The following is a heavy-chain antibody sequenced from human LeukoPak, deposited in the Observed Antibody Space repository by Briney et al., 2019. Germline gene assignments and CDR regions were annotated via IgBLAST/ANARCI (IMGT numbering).Heavy chain of an antibody. CDR1: GFTFDDYA. CDR2: ISWNSGSI. Sequence: GRSLRLSCAASGFTFDDYAMHWVRQAPGKGPEWVSDISWNSGSIGYADSVKGRFTISRDNAKNSLYLQMNSLRAEDTALYYCAKDSNSSPAGIDYWGQGTLVTVSS. V-gene: IGHV3-9*01. CDR3: AKDSNSSPAGIDY. D-gene: IGHD6-13*01. J-gene: IGHJ4*02.